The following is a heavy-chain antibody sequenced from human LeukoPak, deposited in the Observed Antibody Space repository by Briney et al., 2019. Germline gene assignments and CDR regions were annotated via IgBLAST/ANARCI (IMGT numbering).Heavy chain of an antibody. V-gene: IGHV3-21*04. CDR1: GFTFSSYS. CDR2: ISSSSSYI. D-gene: IGHD2-15*01. J-gene: IGHJ3*02. CDR3: AKVVGYPGAFDI. Sequence: GGSLRLSCAASGFTFSSYSMNWVRQAPGKGLEWVSSISSSSSYIYYADSVKGRFTISRDNAKNSLYLQMNSLRAEDTAVYYCAKVVGYPGAFDIWGQGTMVTVSS.